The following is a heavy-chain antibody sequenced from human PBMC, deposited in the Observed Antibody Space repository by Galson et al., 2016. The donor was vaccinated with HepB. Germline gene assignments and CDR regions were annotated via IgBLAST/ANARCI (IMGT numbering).Heavy chain of an antibody. CDR3: LSAWYFDT. CDR1: GDSVSSTSAA. Sequence: CAISGDSVSSTSAAWNWVRQSPSRGLEWLGRTYYRSKWYNDYAASVRSRITINPDTSRNQFSLQLNSVTPEDTAVYYCLSAWYFDTWGQGTQVTVSS. J-gene: IGHJ4*02. V-gene: IGHV6-1*01. CDR2: TYYRSKWYN.